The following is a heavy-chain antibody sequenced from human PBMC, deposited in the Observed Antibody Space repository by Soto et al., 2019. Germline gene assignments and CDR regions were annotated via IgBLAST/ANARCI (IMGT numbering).Heavy chain of an antibody. Sequence: QLQLQESGSGLVKPSQTLSLTCAVSGGSISSGGYSWSWIRQPPGKGLEWIGYIYHSGSTYYNPSLKSRVTISVDRSKNQFSLKLSSVTAADTAVYYCASYSKPYDYGMDVWGQGTTVTVSS. CDR1: GGSISSGGYS. V-gene: IGHV4-30-2*01. CDR2: IYHSGST. D-gene: IGHD4-4*01. CDR3: ASYSKPYDYGMDV. J-gene: IGHJ6*02.